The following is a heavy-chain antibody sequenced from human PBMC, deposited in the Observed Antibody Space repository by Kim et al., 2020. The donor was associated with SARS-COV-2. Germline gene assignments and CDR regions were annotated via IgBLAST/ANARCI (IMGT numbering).Heavy chain of an antibody. CDR3: AKDSSLSDYGDYEGDEDY. CDR1: GFTFSSYA. D-gene: IGHD4-17*01. Sequence: GGYLRLSCAASGFTFSSYAMSWVRQAPGKGLEWVSAISGSGGSTYYADSVKGRFTISRDNSKNTLYLQMNSLRAEDTAVYYCAKDSSLSDYGDYEGDEDYWGQGTLVTVSS. J-gene: IGHJ4*02. CDR2: ISGSGGST. V-gene: IGHV3-23*01.